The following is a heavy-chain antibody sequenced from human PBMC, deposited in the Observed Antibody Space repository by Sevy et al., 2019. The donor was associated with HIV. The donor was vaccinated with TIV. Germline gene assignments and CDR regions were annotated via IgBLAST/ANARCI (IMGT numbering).Heavy chain of an antibody. Sequence: GGCLRLSCVASGFIFSTDWMHWVRQAPGKGLVWVSRIDTDGSDTSYADSVKGRFTFSRDNAKNTLYLQMNSLRAEDTAVYYCVRDRPGPKHYMDVWGKGTTVTVSS. V-gene: IGHV3-74*01. J-gene: IGHJ6*03. CDR3: VRDRPGPKHYMDV. CDR2: IDTDGSDT. CDR1: GFIFSTDW.